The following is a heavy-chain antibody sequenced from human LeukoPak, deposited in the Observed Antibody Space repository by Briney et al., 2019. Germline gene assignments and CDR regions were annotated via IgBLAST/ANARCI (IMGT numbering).Heavy chain of an antibody. CDR1: GGSMSNYY. CDR3: ASSPLSNCGGDCYADG. V-gene: IGHV4-59*01. Sequence: SETLSLICTVSGGSMSNYYWSWIRQPPGKGLEWIGYMYYSGTTNYNPSLKSRVTMSVDTSKNQFSLKLSSVTAADTAVYYCASSPLSNCGGDCYADGWGQGTQVTVSS. CDR2: MYYSGTT. J-gene: IGHJ4*02. D-gene: IGHD2-21*02.